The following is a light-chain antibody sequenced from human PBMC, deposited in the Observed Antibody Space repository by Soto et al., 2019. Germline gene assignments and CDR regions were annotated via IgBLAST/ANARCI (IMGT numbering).Light chain of an antibody. J-gene: IGKJ5*01. CDR1: QSVNSN. CDR3: QQFDNRPPVT. CDR2: DAS. Sequence: EIVMTQSPATLCVSPLERATLSCSASQSVNSNLAWYQQKPGQAPTLLIYDASTRATGIPVRFSGSGSGTEFTLTISNLQSEDFAVYYCQQFDNRPPVTFGQGTRLEIK. V-gene: IGKV3-15*01.